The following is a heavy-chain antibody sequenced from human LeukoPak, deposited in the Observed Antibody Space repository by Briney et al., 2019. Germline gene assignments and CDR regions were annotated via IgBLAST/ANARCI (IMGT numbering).Heavy chain of an antibody. CDR3: AKTHYDFRSGFNFRLDY. Sequence: KTSETLSLTCAVSGYSISTTYYWGWIRQPPGKGLEWIGSIYHSGSTYYTPSLKSRVTISVDTSKNQFSLKLRSVTAADTAMYYCAKTHYDFRSGFNFRLDYWGQGTLVTVSS. CDR1: GYSISTTYY. CDR2: IYHSGST. D-gene: IGHD3-3*01. J-gene: IGHJ4*02. V-gene: IGHV4-38-2*01.